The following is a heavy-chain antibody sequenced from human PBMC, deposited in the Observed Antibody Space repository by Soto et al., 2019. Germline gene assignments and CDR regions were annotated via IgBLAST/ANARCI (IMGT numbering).Heavy chain of an antibody. CDR1: GYNFNRYW. D-gene: IGHD6-13*01. V-gene: IGHV5-51*01. J-gene: IGHJ3*02. CDR2: IYPGDSDT. CDR3: ARSLVNGTYAAFDI. Sequence: PGESLKISCKGSGYNFNRYWIGWVRQMPGKGLEWMGVIYPGDSDTRYSPSLQGQVTISADKSSSAAYLQWSSLQASDTATYYCARSLVNGTYAAFDISGQVTTVTVSS.